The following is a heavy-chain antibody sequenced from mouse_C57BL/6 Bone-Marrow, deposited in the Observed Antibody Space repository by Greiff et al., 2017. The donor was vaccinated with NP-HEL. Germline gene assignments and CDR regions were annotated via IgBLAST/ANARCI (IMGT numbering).Heavy chain of an antibody. CDR3: ARPGDGYS. Sequence: QVQLKESGPELVKPGASVKISCKASGYAFSSSWMNWVKQRPGKGLEWIGRIYPGDGDTNYNGKFKGKATLTADKSSSTAYMQLSSLTSEDSAVYFCARPGDGYSWGQGTTLTVSS. CDR1: GYAFSSSW. D-gene: IGHD2-3*01. J-gene: IGHJ2*01. CDR2: IYPGDGDT. V-gene: IGHV1-82*01.